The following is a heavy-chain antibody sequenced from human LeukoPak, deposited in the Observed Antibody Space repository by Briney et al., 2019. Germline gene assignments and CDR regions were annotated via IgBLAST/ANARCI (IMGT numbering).Heavy chain of an antibody. J-gene: IGHJ4*02. CDR1: GFTFSSYW. D-gene: IGHD3-22*01. Sequence: GGSLRLSFAASGFTFSSYWMHWVRQAPGKGLVWVSRINSDGSSTTYGDSVKGRFTISRDNAKNTLYMYIHSLRAEDTAVYYCAREYYDSSGSPYFDYWGQGTLVTVSS. CDR2: INSDGSST. CDR3: AREYYDSSGSPYFDY. V-gene: IGHV3-74*01.